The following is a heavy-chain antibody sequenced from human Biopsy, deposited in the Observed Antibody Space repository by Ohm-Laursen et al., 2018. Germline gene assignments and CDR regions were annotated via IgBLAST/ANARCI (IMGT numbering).Heavy chain of an antibody. CDR1: GGTLCNYG. CDR2: NIPIFGTG. D-gene: IGHD3-9*01. Sequence: STLKASCKAPGGTLCNYGVNWVRQAPGQGLEWLGGNIPIFGTGNYAQKFQDRVTVAADTSTSTATMELRSLRSDDTAVYYCATKLTGYFHHWGQGTLVIVSS. CDR3: ATKLTGYFHH. V-gene: IGHV1-69*06. J-gene: IGHJ1*01.